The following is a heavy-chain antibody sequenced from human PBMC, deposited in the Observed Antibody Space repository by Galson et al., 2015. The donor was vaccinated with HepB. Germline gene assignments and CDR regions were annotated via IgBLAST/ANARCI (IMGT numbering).Heavy chain of an antibody. CDR3: AKAGYDRSAPNNWFDS. Sequence: SLRLSCAASGFTFSSYAMSWLRRAPGKGLEWASSISGDGRGTYYADSVKGRFTISRDNSKIMVYLQLNNLRAEDTAVYYCAKAGYDRSAPNNWFDSCGQGTLVTVSS. CDR1: GFTFSSYA. J-gene: IGHJ5*01. D-gene: IGHD3-22*01. CDR2: ISGDGRGT. V-gene: IGHV3-23*01.